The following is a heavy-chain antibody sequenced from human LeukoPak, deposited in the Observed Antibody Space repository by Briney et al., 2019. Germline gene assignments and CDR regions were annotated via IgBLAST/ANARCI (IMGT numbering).Heavy chain of an antibody. Sequence: GGSLRLSCAASGFTFDGYAMHWIRQSPGKGLEWVSGISWSSDYIDYADSVKGRFTISRDNAKNSLYLQMNSLRPEDTAFYYCAKDISPGSGKFYFFDSWGQGSLVTVSS. CDR3: AKDISPGSGKFYFFDS. CDR2: ISWSSDYI. J-gene: IGHJ4*02. CDR1: GFTFDGYA. V-gene: IGHV3-9*01. D-gene: IGHD3-10*01.